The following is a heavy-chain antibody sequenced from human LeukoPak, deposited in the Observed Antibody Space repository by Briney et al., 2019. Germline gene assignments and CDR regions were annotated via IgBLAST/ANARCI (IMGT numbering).Heavy chain of an antibody. CDR1: GGSISSYY. J-gene: IGHJ4*02. D-gene: IGHD5-24*01. Sequence: SETLSLTCTVSGGSISSYYWSWIRQPPGKGLEWIGYIYYSGSTNYNPSLKSRVTISVDTSKNQFSLKLSSVTAADTAVYYCARETTSRDGYNNLDYWGQGTLVTASS. CDR2: IYYSGST. CDR3: ARETTSRDGYNNLDY. V-gene: IGHV4-59*01.